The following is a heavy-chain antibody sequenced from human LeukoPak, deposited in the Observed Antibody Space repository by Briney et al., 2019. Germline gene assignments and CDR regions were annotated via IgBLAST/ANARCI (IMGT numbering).Heavy chain of an antibody. Sequence: PSETLSLTWTVSGYSISSGYYWSWIRQPPGKGLEWIGYIYHSGSTYYNPSLKSRVTISVDTSKNQFSLKLSSVTAADTAVYYCARVIAAAGYNWFDPWGQEPWSPSPQ. CDR2: IYHSGST. CDR1: GYSISSGYY. V-gene: IGHV4-38-2*02. CDR3: ARVIAAAGYNWFDP. J-gene: IGHJ5*02. D-gene: IGHD6-13*01.